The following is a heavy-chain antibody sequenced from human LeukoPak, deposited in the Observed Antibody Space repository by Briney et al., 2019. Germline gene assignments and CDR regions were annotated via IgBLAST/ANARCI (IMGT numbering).Heavy chain of an antibody. CDR2: ISGSGGST. Sequence: GGSLRLSCAASGFTFSSYAMSWVRQAPGKGLEWVSGISGSGGSTYYADSVKGRFTISRDNSKNTLYLQMNSLRAEDTAVYYCAKVIAVAGVLEWGQGTLVTVSS. V-gene: IGHV3-23*01. CDR1: GFTFSSYA. D-gene: IGHD6-19*01. CDR3: AKVIAVAGVLE. J-gene: IGHJ4*02.